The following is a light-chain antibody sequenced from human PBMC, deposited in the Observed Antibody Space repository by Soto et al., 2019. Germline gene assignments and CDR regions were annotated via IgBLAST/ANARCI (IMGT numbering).Light chain of an antibody. CDR2: GAS. Sequence: EIVLTQSPGTLSLSPGERATLSCRASQSVYNNYLAWYQQKPGQAPRLIISGASSRATGIPDRFSGSGSGTDFNLPITRLEPDDFAVYYCQQYGTSPLITFGPGTTVDL. V-gene: IGKV3-20*01. CDR3: QQYGTSPLIT. CDR1: QSVYNNY. J-gene: IGKJ3*01.